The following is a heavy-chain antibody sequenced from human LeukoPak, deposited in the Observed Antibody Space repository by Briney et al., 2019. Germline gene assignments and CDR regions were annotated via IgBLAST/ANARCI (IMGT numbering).Heavy chain of an antibody. D-gene: IGHD2-2*01. J-gene: IGHJ6*02. CDR1: GGSFSGYY. V-gene: IGHV4-34*01. CDR2: INHSGST. Sequence: SETLSLTCAVYGGSFSGYYWSWIRQPPGKGLEWIGEINHSGSTNYNPSLKSRVTISVDTSKNQFSLKLSSVTAADTAVYYCARGIVVVPAASYGMDVWGQGTTVTVSS. CDR3: ARGIVVVPAASYGMDV.